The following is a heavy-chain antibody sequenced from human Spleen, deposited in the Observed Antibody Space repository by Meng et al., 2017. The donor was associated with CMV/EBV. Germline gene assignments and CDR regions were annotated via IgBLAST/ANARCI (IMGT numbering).Heavy chain of an antibody. CDR3: ARVNGVRGVNYYYYYGMDV. CDR2: IYYSGST. Sequence: SGDYYWSWIRQPPGKGLEWIGYIYYSGSTYYNPSLKSRVTISVDTSKNQFSLKLSSVTAADTAVYYCARVNGVRGVNYYYYYGMDVWGQGTTVTSP. V-gene: IGHV4-30-4*08. CDR1: SGDYY. D-gene: IGHD3-10*01. J-gene: IGHJ6*02.